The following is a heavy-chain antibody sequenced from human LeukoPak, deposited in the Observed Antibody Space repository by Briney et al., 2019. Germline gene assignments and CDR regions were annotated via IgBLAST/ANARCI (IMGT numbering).Heavy chain of an antibody. CDR2: ISVYNGNT. J-gene: IGHJ5*02. V-gene: IGHV1-18*01. Sequence: ASVKVSCKASGYTFSSYGISWVRQAPGQGLEWMGWISVYNGNTNYAQKLQGRVTMTTDTSTSTAYMELRSLRSDDTAVYYCARAPLARDNWFDPWGQGTLVTVSS. CDR1: GYTFSSYG. D-gene: IGHD2-21*01. CDR3: ARAPLARDNWFDP.